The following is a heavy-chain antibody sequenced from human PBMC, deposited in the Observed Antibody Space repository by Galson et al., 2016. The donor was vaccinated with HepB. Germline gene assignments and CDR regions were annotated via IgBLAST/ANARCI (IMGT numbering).Heavy chain of an antibody. CDR3: ARDPMRFACDL. CDR2: VSTSGSAATM. V-gene: IGHV3-48*03. Sequence: SLRLSCAASGFTFSSYEMNWVRQAPGKGLEWVSYVSTSGSAATMFYADSVKGRFTISRDNAKNSLYLQMNSLRAEDTAVHYCARDPMRFACDLWGQGTMVTASS. J-gene: IGHJ3*01. CDR1: GFTFSSYE.